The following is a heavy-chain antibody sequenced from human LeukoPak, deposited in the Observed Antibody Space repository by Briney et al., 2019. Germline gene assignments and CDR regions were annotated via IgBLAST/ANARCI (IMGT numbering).Heavy chain of an antibody. CDR1: GDSINNPTLC. Sequence: SETLSLTCAVSGDSINNPTLCWSWIRQPAGQGLEWIGRIYSSGSTNYNPSLQSRLTISVDSSKNQFSLKLNYVTAADAAVFFCVGIVITESRVEHWGQGTLVSVSS. D-gene: IGHD3-22*01. V-gene: IGHV4-61*02. J-gene: IGHJ1*01. CDR2: IYSSGST. CDR3: VGIVITESRVEH.